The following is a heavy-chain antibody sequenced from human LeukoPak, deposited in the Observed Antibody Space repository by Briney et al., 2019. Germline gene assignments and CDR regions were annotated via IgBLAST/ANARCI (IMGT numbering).Heavy chain of an antibody. CDR3: ASGGLGARKYYSDPFHY. V-gene: IGHV3-53*01. CDR1: GFTVSSNY. J-gene: IGHJ4*02. Sequence: PGGSLRLSCAASGFTVSSNYISWVRQAPGKGLEWVSIIYSAGATYYTDSVRGRFTISRDNSKNTVCLQMNSLRAGDTAVYYCASGGLGARKYYSDPFHYWGQGTLVTVSS. CDR2: IYSAGAT. D-gene: IGHD3-10*01.